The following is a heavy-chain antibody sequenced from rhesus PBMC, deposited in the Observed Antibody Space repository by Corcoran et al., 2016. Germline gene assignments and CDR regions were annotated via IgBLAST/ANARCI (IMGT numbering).Heavy chain of an antibody. CDR3: ARDFPNWNYFYFDY. V-gene: IGHV4-73*01. CDR1: GGSISGYYY. Sequence: QVQLQQWGEGLVKPSETLSLTCAVYGGSISGYYYWSRIRQPPGQGLEWIGYIYGNSASTNYNPSLKNRVTISKDTSKNQFSLKLSSVTAADTAVYYCARDFPNWNYFYFDYWGQGVLVTVSS. CDR2: IYGNSAST. D-gene: IGHD1-26*01. J-gene: IGHJ4*01.